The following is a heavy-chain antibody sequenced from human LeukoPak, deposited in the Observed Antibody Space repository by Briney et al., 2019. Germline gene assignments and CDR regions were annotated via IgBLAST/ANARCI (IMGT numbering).Heavy chain of an antibody. CDR1: GFTFGSYA. D-gene: IGHD6-13*01. V-gene: IGHV3-23*01. CDR2: IGGTGGGT. Sequence: GGSLRLSCAVSGFTFGSYAMSWVRQTQGQGLQLVSAIGGTGGGTIYADSVKGRFTISRDNSKNTVYLQMNSLRVEDATVYYCVKGRIATPGYAEKFLYWGQGTRVIVSS. J-gene: IGHJ1*01. CDR3: VKGRIATPGYAEKFLY.